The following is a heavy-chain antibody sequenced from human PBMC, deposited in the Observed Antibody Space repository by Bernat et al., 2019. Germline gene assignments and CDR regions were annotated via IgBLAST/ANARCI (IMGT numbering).Heavy chain of an antibody. D-gene: IGHD4-17*01. V-gene: IGHV3-23*01. CDR1: GITLRNYG. J-gene: IGHJ3*02. CDR3: AKDPNGDYLGGFDN. CDR2: ISDRAGGT. Sequence: EVQLLESGGGLVQPGGSLRLSCAASGITLRNYGMTWVRQAPGNGLEWVSAISDRAGGTYYADSVKGRFTISRDDSKNTLYLQMNSLRAEDTAIYYCAKDPNGDYLGGFDNWGQGTMVTVSS.